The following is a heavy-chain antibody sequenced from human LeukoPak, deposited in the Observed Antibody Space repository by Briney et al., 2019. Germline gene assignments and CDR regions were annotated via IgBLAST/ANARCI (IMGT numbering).Heavy chain of an antibody. CDR1: GYSFSGLW. V-gene: IGHV3-7*01. J-gene: IGHJ6*02. CDR2: LNQDGSKT. D-gene: IGHD5-18*01. CDR3: ARGDVGTAMTDRKYYYYYYGMDV. Sequence: GGSLRLSCAASGYSFSGLWMSWVRQAPGKGLEWVAILNQDGSKTYYVDSVAGRFTISRDNAKNSLYLQMNSLRAEDTAVYYCARGDVGTAMTDRKYYYYYYGMDVWGQGTTVTVSS.